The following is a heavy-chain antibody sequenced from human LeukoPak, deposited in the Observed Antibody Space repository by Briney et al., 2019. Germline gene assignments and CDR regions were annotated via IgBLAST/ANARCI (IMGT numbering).Heavy chain of an antibody. J-gene: IGHJ6*02. CDR2: IYYSGST. D-gene: IGHD6-13*01. CDR1: GGSISSSSYY. V-gene: IGHV4-39*01. Sequence: NPSETLSLTCTVSGGSISSSSYYWGWIRQPPGKGLEGIGSIYYSGSTYYNPSLKSRVTISVDTSKNQFSLKLSSVTAADTAVYYCGRIAAAGFHWGRDYYGMDVWGQGTTVTVSS. CDR3: GRIAAAGFHWGRDYYGMDV.